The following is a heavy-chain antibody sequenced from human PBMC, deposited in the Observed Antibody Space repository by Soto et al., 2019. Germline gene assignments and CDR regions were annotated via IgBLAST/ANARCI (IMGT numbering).Heavy chain of an antibody. Sequence: SETLSLTCTVSGGSISSGNYSWSWIRQPPGKGLEWIGYIYHSGSTYYNPSLKSRVTISVDRSKNQFSLKLSSVTAADTAVYYCAAGGGLPRYYWGQGTLVTVSS. CDR3: AAGGGLPRYY. CDR1: GGSISSGNYS. CDR2: IYHSGST. J-gene: IGHJ4*02. D-gene: IGHD5-12*01. V-gene: IGHV4-30-2*01.